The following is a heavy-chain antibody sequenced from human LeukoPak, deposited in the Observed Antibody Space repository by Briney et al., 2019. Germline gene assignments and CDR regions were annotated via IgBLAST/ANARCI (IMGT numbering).Heavy chain of an antibody. J-gene: IGHJ6*03. CDR3: ARGPDTAMAYYYMDV. D-gene: IGHD5-18*01. CDR2: ISAYNGNT. V-gene: IGHV1-18*01. Sequence: GASVKVSCKASGYTFTSYGISWVRQAPGQGLEWMGWISAYNGNTNYAQKLQGRVTMTTDTSTSTAYMELRSLRSDDTAVYHCARGPDTAMAYYYMDVWGKGTTVTVSS. CDR1: GYTFTSYG.